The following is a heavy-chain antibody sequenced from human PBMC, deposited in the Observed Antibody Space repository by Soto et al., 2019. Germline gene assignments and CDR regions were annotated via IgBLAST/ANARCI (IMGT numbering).Heavy chain of an antibody. CDR2: IYWDDDK. CDR1: GFSLTTSGVG. Sequence: QITLKESGPTVVKPTETLTLTCTFSGFSLTTSGVGVGWVRQSPVKAPEWLALIYWDDDKRYSTSLNSRIIINKDTSKNQVVLTMANVDPADTATYYCAHRVLRTVFGLVTTTAIYFDFWGPGTPVVVSS. J-gene: IGHJ4*02. CDR3: AHRVLRTVFGLVTTTAIYFDF. D-gene: IGHD3-3*01. V-gene: IGHV2-5*02.